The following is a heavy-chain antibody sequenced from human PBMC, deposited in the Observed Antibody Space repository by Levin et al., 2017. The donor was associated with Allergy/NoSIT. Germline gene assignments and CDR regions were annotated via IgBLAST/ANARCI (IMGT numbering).Heavy chain of an antibody. J-gene: IGHJ4*02. CDR1: GFTFSSNW. CDR2: ISSDGVRT. Sequence: GESLKISCAASGFTFSSNWMHWVRQAPGKGLVWVSRISSDGVRTNHADSVKGRLTISRDNAKNTLFLQMNSLRVEDTAVYYCAREGMTDWGQGTLVTVSS. CDR3: AREGMTD. D-gene: IGHD2-21*02. V-gene: IGHV3-74*01.